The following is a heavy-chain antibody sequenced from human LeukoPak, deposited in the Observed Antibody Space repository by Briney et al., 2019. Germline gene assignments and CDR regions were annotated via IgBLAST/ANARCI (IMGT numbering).Heavy chain of an antibody. V-gene: IGHV4-59*08. J-gene: IGHJ3*02. CDR2: IYYSGST. D-gene: IGHD4-23*01. Sequence: SETLSLTCTVSGGSISSYYWSWIRQPPGKGLEWIGYIYYSGSTNYNPSLKSRVTISVDTSKNQFSLKLSSVTAADTGVYYCARHYGGNSDAFDIWGQGTMVTVSS. CDR1: GGSISSYY. CDR3: ARHYGGNSDAFDI.